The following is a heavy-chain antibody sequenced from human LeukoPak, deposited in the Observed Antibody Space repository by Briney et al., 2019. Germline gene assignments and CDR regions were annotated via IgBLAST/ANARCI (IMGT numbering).Heavy chain of an antibody. J-gene: IGHJ5*02. CDR3: AKDFRHYYDSSYQT. D-gene: IGHD3-22*01. V-gene: IGHV3-30*02. CDR1: GFTFSSYG. CDR2: IRYDGSNK. Sequence: GGSLRLSCAASGFTFSSYGMHWVRQAPGKGLEWVAFIRYDGSNKYYADSVKGRFTISRDNSKNTLYLQMNSLRAEDTAVYYCAKDFRHYYDSSYQTWGQGTLVTVSS.